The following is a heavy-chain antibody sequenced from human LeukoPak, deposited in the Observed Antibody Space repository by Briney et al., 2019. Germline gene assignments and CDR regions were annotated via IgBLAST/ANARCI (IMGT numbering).Heavy chain of an antibody. D-gene: IGHD2-21*02. CDR2: INHSGST. CDR1: GGSFSGYY. Sequence: SETLSLTCAVYGGSFSGYYWSWIRQPPGKGLEWIGEINHSGSTNYNPSLKSRVTISVDTSKNQFSLKLSSVTAADTAVYYCARLGDRIDYWGQGTLVTVSS. J-gene: IGHJ4*02. CDR3: ARLGDRIDY. V-gene: IGHV4-34*01.